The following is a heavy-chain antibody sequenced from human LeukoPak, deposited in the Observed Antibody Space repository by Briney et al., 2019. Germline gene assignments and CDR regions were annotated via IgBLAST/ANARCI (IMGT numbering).Heavy chain of an antibody. D-gene: IGHD1-26*01. CDR1: GGSISSYY. Sequence: ASETLSLTCTVSGGSISSYYWSWIRQPAGKGLEWIGRIYTSGSTNYNPSLRSRLTISVDTSKNQFSLKLSSVTAADTAVYYCARDFHGADDYWGQGTLVTVSS. V-gene: IGHV4-4*07. J-gene: IGHJ4*02. CDR2: IYTSGST. CDR3: ARDFHGADDY.